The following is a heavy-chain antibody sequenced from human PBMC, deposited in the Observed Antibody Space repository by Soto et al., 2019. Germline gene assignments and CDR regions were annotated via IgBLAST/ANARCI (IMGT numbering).Heavy chain of an antibody. CDR2: VLFADDT. D-gene: IGHD2-21*01. J-gene: IGHJ4*02. V-gene: IGHV4-39*02. CDR3: TRNGTYCGDDCFYF. CDR1: GASISSTDYY. Sequence: SETLSLTCTVSGASISSTDYYWGWIRRPPGKGLEWIGAVLFADDTFYNPSLKSRITVSVDSSKNDLSLRVTSVTAADSAVYFCTRNGTYCGDDCFYFWGPGTLVTVSS.